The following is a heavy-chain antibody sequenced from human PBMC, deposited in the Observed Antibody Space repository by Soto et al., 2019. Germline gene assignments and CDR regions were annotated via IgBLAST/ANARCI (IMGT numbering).Heavy chain of an antibody. Sequence: ASVQVSCKASGYTFTGYYMHWVRQAPGQGLEWMGWINPNSGGTNYAQKFQGWVTMTRDTSISTAYMELSRLRSDDTAVYYCGRGRSGQIVVFYWGQGTPVTVSS. CDR3: GRGRSGQIVVFY. CDR1: GYTFTGYY. CDR2: INPNSGGT. V-gene: IGHV1-2*04. J-gene: IGHJ4*02. D-gene: IGHD5-12*01.